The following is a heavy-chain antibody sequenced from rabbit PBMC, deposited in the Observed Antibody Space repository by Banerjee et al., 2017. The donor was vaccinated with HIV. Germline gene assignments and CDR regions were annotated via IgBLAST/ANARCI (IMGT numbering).Heavy chain of an antibody. Sequence: EESGGGLVKPEGSLTLTCTASGFTLSSSYWICWVRQAPGKGLEWIGCIYADSSGGAYYASWAKGRFTISKTSSTTVTLQMTSLTAADTANYFCARGPYADVNNCAARLDLWGPGTLVTVS. J-gene: IGHJ6*01. D-gene: IGHD3-1*01. V-gene: IGHV1S45*01. CDR2: IYADSSGGA. CDR1: GFTLSSSYW. CDR3: ARGPYADVNNCAARLDL.